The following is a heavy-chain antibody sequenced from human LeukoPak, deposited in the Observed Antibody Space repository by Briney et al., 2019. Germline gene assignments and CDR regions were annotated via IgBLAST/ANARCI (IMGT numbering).Heavy chain of an antibody. CDR2: INHSGST. D-gene: IGHD2-21*02. CDR3: ARTYRAVTANPFDY. Sequence: SETVSLTCAVYGGSFSGYYWTWLRQSPGKGLEWIGQINHSGSTNYNPSLKSRVTISVDTSKNQVSLTLTSVTAADTAVYYCARTYRAVTANPFDYWGQGTLVTVSS. J-gene: IGHJ4*02. CDR1: GGSFSGYY. V-gene: IGHV4-34*01.